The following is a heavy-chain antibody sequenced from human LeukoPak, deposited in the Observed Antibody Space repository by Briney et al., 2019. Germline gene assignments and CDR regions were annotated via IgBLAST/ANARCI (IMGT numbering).Heavy chain of an antibody. J-gene: IGHJ6*03. CDR1: GYTFTSYA. CDR2: INPNSGGT. Sequence: ASVKVSCKASGYTFTSYAMNWVRQAPGQGLEWMGWINPNSGGTNYAQKFQGRVTMTRDTSISTAYMELSRLRSDDTAVYYCARALAAAGMSHYYYYYMDVWGKGTTVTVSS. CDR3: ARALAAAGMSHYYYYYMDV. D-gene: IGHD6-13*01. V-gene: IGHV1-2*02.